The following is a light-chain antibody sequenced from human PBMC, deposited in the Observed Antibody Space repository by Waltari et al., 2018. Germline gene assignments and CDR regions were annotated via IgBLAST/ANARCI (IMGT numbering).Light chain of an antibody. CDR3: QQTYSAPLT. J-gene: IGKJ4*01. CDR2: ATS. Sequence: DIQMTQSPSSLSASVGDRVTIACRASQGISNYLNWYQQKPGEAPKLLIYATSNLQIGVPSRVSGGGSGTDFTLTISGLQPDDFATYYCQQTYSAPLTFGGGTKVEIK. V-gene: IGKV1-39*01. CDR1: QGISNY.